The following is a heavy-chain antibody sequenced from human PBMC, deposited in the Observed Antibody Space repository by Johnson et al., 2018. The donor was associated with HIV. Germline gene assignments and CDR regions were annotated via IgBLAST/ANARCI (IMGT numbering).Heavy chain of an antibody. Sequence: EVQLVESGGGLVKPGGSLRLSCTASGFNFSNAWMSWVRQAPGKGLEWVGRIKTKTDGGTTDYAAPVKGRVTISRDDSKSTLYLQMNSLKAEDTAVYYCTTDQAGDYVWGSYRYAFDIWGQGTMVTVSS. CDR1: GFNFSNAW. V-gene: IGHV3-15*01. CDR3: TTDQAGDYVWGSYRYAFDI. J-gene: IGHJ3*02. D-gene: IGHD3-16*02. CDR2: IKTKTDGGTT.